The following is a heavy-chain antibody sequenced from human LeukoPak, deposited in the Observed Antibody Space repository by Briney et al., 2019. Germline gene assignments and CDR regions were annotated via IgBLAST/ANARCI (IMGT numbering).Heavy chain of an antibody. J-gene: IGHJ6*03. D-gene: IGHD2-2*01. V-gene: IGHV4-39*01. CDR1: GGSISSSSYY. CDR3: ARRGIYCSSTSCFYYYYYMDV. Sequence: SETLSLTCTVSGGSISSSSYYWRWIRQPPGKGLEWIGSIDYSGSTYNNPSLKSRVTISVDTSKNQFSLKLSSVTAADTAVYYCARRGIYCSSTSCFYYYYYMDVWGKGTTVTVSS. CDR2: IDYSGST.